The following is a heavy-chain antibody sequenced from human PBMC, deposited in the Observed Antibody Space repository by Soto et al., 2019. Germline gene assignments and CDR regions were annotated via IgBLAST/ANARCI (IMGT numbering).Heavy chain of an antibody. CDR2: INPSGGST. V-gene: IGHV1-46*01. J-gene: IGHJ3*02. CDR1: GYTLTGYY. CDR3: VFRFIQGNIAAAGIDAFDI. Sequence: SVKVSCKAPGYTLTGYYMHWVRQAPGQGLEWMGIINPSGGSTSYAQKFQGRVTMTRDTSTSTVYMELSSLRSEDTAVYYCVFRFIQGNIAAAGIDAFDIWGQGTMVT. D-gene: IGHD6-13*01.